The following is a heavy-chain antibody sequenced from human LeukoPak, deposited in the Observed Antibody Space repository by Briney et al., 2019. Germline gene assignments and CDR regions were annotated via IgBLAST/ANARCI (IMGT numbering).Heavy chain of an antibody. D-gene: IGHD4-17*01. CDR1: GFTFSSYG. V-gene: IGHV3-30*18. J-gene: IGHJ4*02. CDR3: AKDGGFYGENFDY. Sequence: GGSLRLSCAASGFTFSSYGMHWVRQAPGKGLEWVAVISYDGNSKYYANSVKGRFTISRDNSKNTLFLQMNSLRADDTAVFYCAKDGGFYGENFDYWGQGILVTVSS. CDR2: ISYDGNSK.